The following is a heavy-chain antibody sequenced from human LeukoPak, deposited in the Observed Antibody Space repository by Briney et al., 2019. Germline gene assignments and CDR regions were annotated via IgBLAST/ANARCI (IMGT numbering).Heavy chain of an antibody. CDR2: ISGRDDST. CDR3: AKQHQININYFDS. V-gene: IGHV3-23*01. CDR1: GFTFSSYA. D-gene: IGHD3/OR15-3a*01. J-gene: IGHJ4*02. Sequence: GGSLRLSCAASGFTFSSYAMSWVRQAPGKGLEWVSTISGRDDSTYYADSVKGRFTISRDNAKNSLYLQMNSLRAEDAAVYYCAKQHQININYFDSWGQGTLVTVSS.